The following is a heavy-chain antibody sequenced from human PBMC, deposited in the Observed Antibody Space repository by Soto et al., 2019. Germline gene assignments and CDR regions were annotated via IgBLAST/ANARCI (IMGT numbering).Heavy chain of an antibody. V-gene: IGHV4-61*01. J-gene: IGHJ4*02. CDR1: GGSVSSGIYY. Sequence: SETLSLTCTVSGGSVSSGIYYWSWIRQPPGKGLEWIGYIYYSGSTNYNPSLKSRVTISVDTSKNQFSLKLSSVTAADTAVYYCARDLGRSSGYFDYWGQGTLVTVSS. CDR2: IYYSGST. CDR3: ARDLGRSSGYFDY. D-gene: IGHD3-22*01.